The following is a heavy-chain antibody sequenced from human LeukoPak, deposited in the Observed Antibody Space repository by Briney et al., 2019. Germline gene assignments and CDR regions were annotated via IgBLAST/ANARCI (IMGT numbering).Heavy chain of an antibody. CDR3: AGGYSYGSTYYYMDV. CDR2: IYYSGST. CDR1: GGSISSYY. D-gene: IGHD5-18*01. J-gene: IGHJ6*03. Sequence: SETLSLTCTVSGGSISSYYWSWIRQPPGKGLEWIWYIYYSGSTKYNPSLKSRVTISVDTSKNQFSLKLSSVTAADTAVYYCAGGYSYGSTYYYMDVWGKGTTVTISS. V-gene: IGHV4-59*01.